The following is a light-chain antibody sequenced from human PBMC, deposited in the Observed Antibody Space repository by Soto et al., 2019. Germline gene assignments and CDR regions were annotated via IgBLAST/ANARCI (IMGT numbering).Light chain of an antibody. CDR3: QQSYSTPYT. CDR2: GAS. CDR1: QSISNY. J-gene: IGKJ2*01. Sequence: DIEMTQFPSSLSASVGDRVTITCRASQSISNYLNWYQQKPGKAPKLLINGASRLQSGVPSRFSGSGSGTDFTLTISSLQPEDFATYYCQQSYSTPYTFGQGTKLEI. V-gene: IGKV1-39*01.